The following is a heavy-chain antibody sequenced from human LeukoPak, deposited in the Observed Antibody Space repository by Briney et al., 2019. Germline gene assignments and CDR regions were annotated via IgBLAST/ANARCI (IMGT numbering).Heavy chain of an antibody. V-gene: IGHV3-53*01. CDR1: GFTVSSNH. D-gene: IGHD5-18*01. CDR3: AREGLGYSYGSSFDY. CDR2: IYSGGNT. Sequence: GGSLRLSCAASGFTVSSNHMNWVRQAPGKGLEWVSVIYSGGNTYYADSVKGRLTISRDNSKNTLYLQMNSLRAEDTAVYYCAREGLGYSYGSSFDYWGQGTLVTVSS. J-gene: IGHJ4*02.